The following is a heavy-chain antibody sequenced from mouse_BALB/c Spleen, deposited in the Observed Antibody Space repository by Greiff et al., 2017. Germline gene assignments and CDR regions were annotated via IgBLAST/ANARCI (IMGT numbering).Heavy chain of an antibody. CDR1: GFTFSDYC. CDR3: ARGGYYGSSYELGY. CDR2: ISDGGSYT. Sequence: EVQRVESGGGLVKPGGSLKLSCAASGFTFSDYCMYWVRQTPEKRLEWVATISDGGSYTYYPDSVKGRFTISRDNAKNNLYLQMSSLKSEDTAMYYCARGGYYGSSYELGYLGQGTTRTVSS. D-gene: IGHD1-1*01. J-gene: IGHJ2*01. V-gene: IGHV5-4*02.